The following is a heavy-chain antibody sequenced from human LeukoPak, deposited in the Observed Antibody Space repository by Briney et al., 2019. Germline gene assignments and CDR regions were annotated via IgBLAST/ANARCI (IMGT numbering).Heavy chain of an antibody. CDR2: FFLKGST. CDR3: ARASDSGLDY. J-gene: IGHJ4*02. V-gene: IGHV4-38-2*02. CDR1: GYSITSAYY. D-gene: IGHD3-22*01. Sequence: SETLSLTCTVSGYSITSAYYWGWIRQPPGKGLEWIGSFFLKGSTYYNPSLKSRVTISVDTSKNQFSLKLSSVTAADTAVYYCARASDSGLDYWGQGTLVTVSS.